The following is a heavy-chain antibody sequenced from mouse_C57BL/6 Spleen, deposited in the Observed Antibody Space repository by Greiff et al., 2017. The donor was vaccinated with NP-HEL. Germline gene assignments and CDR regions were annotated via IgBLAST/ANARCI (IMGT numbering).Heavy chain of an antibody. J-gene: IGHJ2*01. CDR3: AKAHYYGSTPFDY. Sequence: QVQLQQPGAELVKPGASVKMSCKASGYTFTSYWITWVKQRPGQGLEWIGDIYPGSGSTNYNEKFKSKATLTVDKSSSTAYMQLSSLTSEDSAVYYCAKAHYYGSTPFDYWGQGTTLKVYS. CDR2: IYPGSGST. D-gene: IGHD1-1*01. V-gene: IGHV1-55*01. CDR1: GYTFTSYW.